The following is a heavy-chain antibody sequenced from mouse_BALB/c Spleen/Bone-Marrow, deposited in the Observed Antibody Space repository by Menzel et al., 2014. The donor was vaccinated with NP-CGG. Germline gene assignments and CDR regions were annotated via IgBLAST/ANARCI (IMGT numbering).Heavy chain of an antibody. J-gene: IGHJ1*01. CDR3: TRSYYGNYFDV. V-gene: IGHV1S81*02. Sequence: GAELVKPGASVKLSCKASGYTFTSYYMYWVKQRPGQGLEWIGEINPSNGGTNFNEKFRSKATLTVDKSSSTAYMQLSSLTSEDSAVYYCTRSYYGNYFDVWGAGTTVTVSS. CDR2: INPSNGGT. D-gene: IGHD2-1*01. CDR1: GYTFTSYY.